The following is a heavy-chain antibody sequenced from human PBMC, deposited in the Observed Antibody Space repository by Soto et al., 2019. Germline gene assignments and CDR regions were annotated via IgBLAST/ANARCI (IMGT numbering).Heavy chain of an antibody. Sequence: EVHLLQSGGDLVQPGGSLRLSCAASGFTFSGYAMSWVRQAPGKGLEWVSGVSNSGGSTFYADSVKGRFTISRDNSENMLYLQMNSLTAEDTGVYFCAKGQAGGWISHGYDHWGQGSRVAVSA. J-gene: IGHJ5*02. D-gene: IGHD5-12*01. CDR1: GFTFSGYA. V-gene: IGHV3-23*01. CDR3: AKGQAGGWISHGYDH. CDR2: VSNSGGST.